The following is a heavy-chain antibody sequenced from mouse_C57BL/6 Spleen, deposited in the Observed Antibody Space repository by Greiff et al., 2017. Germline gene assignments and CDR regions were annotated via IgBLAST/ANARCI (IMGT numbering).Heavy chain of an antibody. CDR3: ARGDYSNYVYFDY. Sequence: EVQLVESEGGLVQPGSSMKLSCTASGFTFSDYYMAWVRQVPEKGLEWVANINYDGSSTYYLDSLKSRFIISRDNAKNILYLQMSSLKSEDTATYYCARGDYSNYVYFDYWGQGTTLTVSS. V-gene: IGHV5-16*01. J-gene: IGHJ2*01. CDR2: INYDGSST. D-gene: IGHD2-5*01. CDR1: GFTFSDYY.